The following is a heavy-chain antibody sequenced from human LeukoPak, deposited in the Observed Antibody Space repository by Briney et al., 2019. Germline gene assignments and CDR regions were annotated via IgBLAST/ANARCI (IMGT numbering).Heavy chain of an antibody. CDR3: ARASGIAVAGISDADY. CDR2: ISAYNGNT. V-gene: IGHV1-18*01. D-gene: IGHD6-19*01. CDR1: GGTFSSYA. Sequence: ASVKVSCKASGGTFSSYAISWVRQAPGQGLQWMGWISAYNGNTYFVQKLQDRVTMTTEPSTSTAYMELRSLKSDGTAVYYCARASGIAVAGISDADYWGQGTLVTVSS. J-gene: IGHJ4*02.